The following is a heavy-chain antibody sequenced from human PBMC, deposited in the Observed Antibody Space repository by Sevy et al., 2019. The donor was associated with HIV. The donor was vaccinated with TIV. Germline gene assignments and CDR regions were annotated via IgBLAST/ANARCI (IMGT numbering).Heavy chain of an antibody. J-gene: IGHJ4*02. V-gene: IGHV3-30-3*01. D-gene: IGHD6-6*01. CDR3: ARDGIAARLGLDY. CDR1: GFTFSSSA. Sequence: GGSLRLSCAASGFTFSSSAMHWVRQAPGKGLEWVALISYDASDIFYADSVKGRFTISRDNSKNTLYLQMNSLRVEDTAVYYCARDGIAARLGLDYWGQGTLVTVSS. CDR2: ISYDASDI.